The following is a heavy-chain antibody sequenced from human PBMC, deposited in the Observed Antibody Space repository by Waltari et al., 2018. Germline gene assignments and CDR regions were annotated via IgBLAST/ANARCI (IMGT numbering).Heavy chain of an antibody. Sequence: EVKTVESGGGSMKPGDSLRLSCVASGFGFTAAWPTWVRQAPGTVLCWVGRIKSQSDCATTDCAASVRGRFSISRDDSQNMVFLQMNSLRTEDTALYYCTTLDALWGGWGHGTLVTVSS. CDR1: GFGFTAAW. CDR3: TTLDALWGG. CDR2: IKSQSDCATT. D-gene: IGHD7-27*01. J-gene: IGHJ4*01. V-gene: IGHV3-15*01.